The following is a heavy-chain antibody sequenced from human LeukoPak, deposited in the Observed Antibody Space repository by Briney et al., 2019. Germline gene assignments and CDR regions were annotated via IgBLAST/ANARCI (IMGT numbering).Heavy chain of an antibody. CDR3: ARDQYSTMVRGVIPHDAFDI. CDR1: GFVFSTYA. Sequence: PGRSLRLSRAASGFVFSTYAMQWVRPAPGKGLEWGEIISYDGSNTYYADTVKCRSTISRDNSKNTLYLQMNSLRDEDTAVYYCARDQYSTMVRGVIPHDAFDIWGQGTMVTVSS. J-gene: IGHJ3*02. CDR2: ISYDGSNT. V-gene: IGHV3-30*04. D-gene: IGHD3-10*01.